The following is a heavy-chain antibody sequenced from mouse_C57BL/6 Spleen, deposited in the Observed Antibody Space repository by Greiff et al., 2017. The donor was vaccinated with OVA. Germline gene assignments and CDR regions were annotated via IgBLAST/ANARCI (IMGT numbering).Heavy chain of an antibody. Sequence: EVQLVESGGGLVKPGGSLKLSCAASGFTFSDYGMHWVRQALEKGLEWVAYISSGSSTIYYADTVKGRFTISRDNAKNTLFLQMTSLRSEDTAMYYCASGPYYYAMDYWGQGTSVTVSS. CDR2: ISSGSSTI. J-gene: IGHJ4*01. CDR3: ASGPYYYAMDY. V-gene: IGHV5-17*01. CDR1: GFTFSDYG.